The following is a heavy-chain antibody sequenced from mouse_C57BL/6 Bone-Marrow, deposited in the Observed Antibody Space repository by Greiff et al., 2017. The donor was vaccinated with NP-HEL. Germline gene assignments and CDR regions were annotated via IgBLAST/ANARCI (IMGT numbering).Heavy chain of an antibody. J-gene: IGHJ2*01. CDR2: IDPSDSYT. D-gene: IGHD1-1*01. V-gene: IGHV1-59*01. Sequence: QVQLQQPGAELVRPGTSVKLSCKASGYTFTSYWMHWVKQRPGQGLEWIGVIDPSDSYTNYNQKFKGKATLTVDTSSSTAYMQLSSLTSEDSAVYYCARRETITTVVAPYYFDYWGQGTTLKVSS. CDR3: ARRETITTVVAPYYFDY. CDR1: GYTFTSYW.